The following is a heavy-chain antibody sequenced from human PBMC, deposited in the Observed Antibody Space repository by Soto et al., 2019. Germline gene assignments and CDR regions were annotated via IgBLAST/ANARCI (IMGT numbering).Heavy chain of an antibody. J-gene: IGHJ6*02. V-gene: IGHV3-7*01. Sequence: PGGSLRLSCAASGFTLGSYWMSWVRQAPGKWLEWVANIKQDGSEKYYVDSVKGRFTISRDNAKNSLNLQMNSLRAEDTAVYYCARDTIAGSIAVAGPREFPYYYYGMDVWGQGTTVTASS. CDR1: GFTLGSYW. D-gene: IGHD6-19*01. CDR3: ARDTIAGSIAVAGPREFPYYYYGMDV. CDR2: IKQDGSEK.